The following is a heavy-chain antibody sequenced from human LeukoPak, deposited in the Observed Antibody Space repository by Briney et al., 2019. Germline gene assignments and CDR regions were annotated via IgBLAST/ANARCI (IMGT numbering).Heavy chain of an antibody. CDR3: ASSYYDPGGYFDY. Sequence: GAAVKVSCKASGGTFSSYAISWVRQAPGQGLEWMGGIIPIFGTANYAQKFQGRVTITTDESTSTAYMELSSLSSEDTAVYYCASSYYDPGGYFDYWGQGTLVTVSS. CDR1: GGTFSSYA. J-gene: IGHJ4*02. D-gene: IGHD3-10*01. CDR2: IIPIFGTA. V-gene: IGHV1-69*05.